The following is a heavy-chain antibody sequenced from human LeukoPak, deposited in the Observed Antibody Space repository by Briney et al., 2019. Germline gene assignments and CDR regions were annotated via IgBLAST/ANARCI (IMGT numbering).Heavy chain of an antibody. CDR3: ASEDSSGYYNIDAFDI. V-gene: IGHV1-18*01. J-gene: IGHJ3*02. CDR1: GYTFTSYG. Sequence: GASVKVSCEASGYTFTSYGISWVRQAPGQGLEWMGWISAYNGNTNYAQKFQGRVTITADESTSTAYMELSSLRSEDTAVYYCASEDSSGYYNIDAFDIWGQGTMVTVSS. CDR2: ISAYNGNT. D-gene: IGHD3-22*01.